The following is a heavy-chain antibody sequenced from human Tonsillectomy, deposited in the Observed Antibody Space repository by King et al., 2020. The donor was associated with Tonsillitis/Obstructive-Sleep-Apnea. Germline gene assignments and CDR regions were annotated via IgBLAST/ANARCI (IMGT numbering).Heavy chain of an antibody. CDR1: WISGSSSH. Sequence: VQLVESGGGLVQPGGALRLSCTGSWISGSSSHITWVRQAPGKWLGLFSLSYVGRATSFTDSVTGRFAVSSDDSKNMVFLQMHSLRVEDTAVYYCARGDTSTIYFDYWGRGTLVTVSS. D-gene: IGHD5-24*01. V-gene: IGHV3-66*01. J-gene: IGHJ4*02. CDR3: ARGDTSTIYFDY. CDR2: SYVGRAT.